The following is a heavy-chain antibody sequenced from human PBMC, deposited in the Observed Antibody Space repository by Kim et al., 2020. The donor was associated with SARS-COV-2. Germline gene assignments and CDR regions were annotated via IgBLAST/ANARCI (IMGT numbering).Heavy chain of an antibody. J-gene: IGHJ4*02. CDR2: KWHN. Sequence: KWHNYYAVSVNGRITINPDPSKNQFSLQLSSVTPEDTAFYYCARNNYLDYWGQGTLVTVSS. CDR3: ARNNYLDY. V-gene: IGHV6-1*01.